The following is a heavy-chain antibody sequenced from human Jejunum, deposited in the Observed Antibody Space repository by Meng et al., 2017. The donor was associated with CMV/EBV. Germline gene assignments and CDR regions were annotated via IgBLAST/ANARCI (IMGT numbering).Heavy chain of an antibody. CDR1: GFTFSRSW. Sequence: SGFTFSRSWMNWVRQAPGKGLEWVAKIKQDASEKSYVDSVKGRFTISRDSAYNSLYLQVNSLRAEDTAVYSCARSAPYVYSSPGVWGQGTTVTVSS. J-gene: IGHJ6*02. CDR2: IKQDASEK. V-gene: IGHV3-7*01. CDR3: ARSAPYVYSSPGV. D-gene: IGHD6-19*01.